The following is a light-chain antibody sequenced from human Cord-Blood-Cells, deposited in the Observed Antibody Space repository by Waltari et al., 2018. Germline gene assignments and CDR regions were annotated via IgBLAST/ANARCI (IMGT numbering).Light chain of an antibody. V-gene: IGLV1-36*01. Sequence: QSVLTQPPSVSEAPRQRVTISCSGSSSNIGNNAVNWYQQLPGKAPKLLIYYDDLLPSGVSGRFSGSKSGTSASLAISGLQSEDEADYYCAAWDDSLNGPYVFGTGTKVTVL. CDR3: AAWDDSLNGPYV. J-gene: IGLJ1*01. CDR1: SSNIGNNA. CDR2: YDD.